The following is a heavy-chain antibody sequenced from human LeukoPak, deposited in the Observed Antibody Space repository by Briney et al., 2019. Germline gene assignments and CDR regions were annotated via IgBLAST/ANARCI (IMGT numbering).Heavy chain of an antibody. CDR3: AMLGSSYNRNDY. CDR1: GFTFSYYA. D-gene: IGHD6-13*01. J-gene: IGHJ4*02. Sequence: GGSLRLSCAASGFTFSYYAMNWVRQAPGKGLEWVSSISTRSTYIYYADSLKGRFTISRDNAENSLYLQMNSLRAEDTAVYYCAMLGSSYNRNDYWGQGTLVTVSS. CDR2: ISTRSTYI. V-gene: IGHV3-21*01.